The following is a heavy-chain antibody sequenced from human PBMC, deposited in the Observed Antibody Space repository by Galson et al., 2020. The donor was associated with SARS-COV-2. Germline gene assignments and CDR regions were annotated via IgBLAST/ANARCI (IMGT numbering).Heavy chain of an antibody. Sequence: SENLSLTCTVSGDSISSSSYYWSWIRQTPGKGLEWIGSIYNSGSTYCNPSLKSRVTISIDTSKNHFSLKLTSVTAADTAVYYCARGAVVPAAPNRGFDYWGQGTLVTVSS. CDR2: IYNSGST. V-gene: IGHV4-39*07. J-gene: IGHJ4*02. CDR3: ARGAVVPAAPNRGFDY. D-gene: IGHD2-2*01. CDR1: GDSISSSSYY.